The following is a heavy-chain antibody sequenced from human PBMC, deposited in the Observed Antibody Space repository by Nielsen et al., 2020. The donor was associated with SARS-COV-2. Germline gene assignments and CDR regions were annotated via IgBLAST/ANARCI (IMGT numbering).Heavy chain of an antibody. Sequence: GESLKISCKGSGYSFTSYWISWVRQMPGKGLEWMGRIDPSDSYTNYSPSFQGHVTISADKSISTAYLQWSSLKASDTAMYYCARLVNYYDSSGPFGYWGQGTLVTVSS. CDR1: GYSFTSYW. J-gene: IGHJ4*02. V-gene: IGHV5-10-1*01. CDR3: ARLVNYYDSSGPFGY. CDR2: IDPSDSYT. D-gene: IGHD3-22*01.